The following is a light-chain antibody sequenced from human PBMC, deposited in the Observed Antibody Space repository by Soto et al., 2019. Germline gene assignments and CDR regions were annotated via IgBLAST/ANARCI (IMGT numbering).Light chain of an antibody. V-gene: IGKV1-39*01. CDR1: QSISTY. CDR3: QQSYSSPPDT. J-gene: IGKJ2*01. CDR2: AAS. Sequence: DIQMTQSPSSLPASVGDRVTLTCRASQSISTYLDWYQKKPGKAPKLLIHAASSLQSGVPSRFSGSGSGTDFNLTISSLQPEDFATYYCQQSYSSPPDTFGQGTMVEIK.